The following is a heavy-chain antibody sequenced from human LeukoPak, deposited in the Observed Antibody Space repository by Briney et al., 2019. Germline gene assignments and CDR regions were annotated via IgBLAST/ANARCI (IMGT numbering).Heavy chain of an antibody. Sequence: PGGSLRLSCAASGFTFSSHWMSWVRQAPGKGLEWVANINQDGSEKYYVDSVKGRFTISRDNAKNSLYLQMNSLRAEDTAVYYCARDGVAAGIYFDYWGQGTLVTVSS. J-gene: IGHJ4*02. D-gene: IGHD6-13*01. CDR2: INQDGSEK. V-gene: IGHV3-7*01. CDR1: GFTFSSHW. CDR3: ARDGVAAGIYFDY.